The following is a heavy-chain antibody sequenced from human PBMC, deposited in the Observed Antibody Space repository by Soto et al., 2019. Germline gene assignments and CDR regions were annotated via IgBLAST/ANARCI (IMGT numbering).Heavy chain of an antibody. CDR3: ARPGTSGWYFDY. Sequence: SVKVSCKASGGTFSSYAISWVRQAPGQGLEWMGGIIPIFGTANYAQKFQGRVTITADESTSTAYMELSSLRSEDTAVYYCARPGTSGWYFDYWGQGTLVTVSS. CDR1: GGTFSSYA. J-gene: IGHJ4*02. D-gene: IGHD6-19*01. V-gene: IGHV1-69*13. CDR2: IIPIFGTA.